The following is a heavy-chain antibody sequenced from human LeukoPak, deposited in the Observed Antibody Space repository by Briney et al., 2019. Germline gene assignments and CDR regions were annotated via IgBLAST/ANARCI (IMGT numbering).Heavy chain of an antibody. Sequence: GGSLRLSCAASGFTFSSYAMSWVRQAPGKGLEWVSAISGSGGSTYYADSVKGRFTISRDNSKSTLYLQMNSLRAEDTAVYYRAKDRAVATTVFDYWGQGTLVTVSS. CDR3: AKDRAVATTVFDY. D-gene: IGHD5-12*01. CDR2: ISGSGGST. J-gene: IGHJ4*02. CDR1: GFTFSSYA. V-gene: IGHV3-23*01.